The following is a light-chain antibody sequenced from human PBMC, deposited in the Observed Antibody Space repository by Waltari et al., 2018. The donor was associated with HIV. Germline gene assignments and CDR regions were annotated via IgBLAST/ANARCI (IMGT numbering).Light chain of an antibody. CDR2: QDS. J-gene: IGLJ1*01. CDR1: KLGDKY. V-gene: IGLV3-1*01. Sequence: SYELTQPPSVYVSPGQTASITCSGDKLGDKYACWYQQKPGQSPVVVIYQDSKRPSGIPERFSGSNSGNTATLTISGTQAMDEADYYCQAWDSSTGVFGTGTKVTV. CDR3: QAWDSSTGV.